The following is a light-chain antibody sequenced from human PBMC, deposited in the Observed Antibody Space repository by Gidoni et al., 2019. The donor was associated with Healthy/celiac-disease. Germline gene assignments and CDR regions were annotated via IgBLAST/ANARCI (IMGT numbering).Light chain of an antibody. J-gene: IGKJ5*01. CDR3: QQYGSSLIT. CDR2: GAS. Sequence: EIVSTQSPGTPSLSPAEIATLSCRASQSVCSSYLAWYQQKPGQAPRPLIYGASSKATGIPDRFSGSGSGRDFTLTISRLEHEDFAVYYCQQYGSSLITFGQGTRLEIK. V-gene: IGKV3-20*01. CDR1: QSVCSSY.